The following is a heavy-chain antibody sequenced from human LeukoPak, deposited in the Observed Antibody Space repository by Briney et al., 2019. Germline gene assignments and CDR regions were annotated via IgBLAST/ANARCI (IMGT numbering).Heavy chain of an antibody. CDR3: AREPIVITFGGVIDPFDY. J-gene: IGHJ4*02. V-gene: IGHV1-2*02. CDR1: GYTFTVYY. D-gene: IGHD3-16*02. Sequence: APVKVSCKASGYTFTVYYMHWVRQAPGQGLEWMGWINPNSGGTNYAQKFQGRVTMTRDTSISTAYMELSRLRSDDTAVYYCAREPIVITFGGVIDPFDYWGQGTLVTVSS. CDR2: INPNSGGT.